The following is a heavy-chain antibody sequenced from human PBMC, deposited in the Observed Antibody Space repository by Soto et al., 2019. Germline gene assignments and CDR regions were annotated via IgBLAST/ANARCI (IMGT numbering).Heavy chain of an antibody. CDR3: ARGPPNCGFDY. CDR1: GYTFTSYD. D-gene: IGHD7-27*01. Sequence: QVQLVQSGAEVKKPGASVKVSCKASGYTFTSYDINWVRQATGQGLEWVGWLSPNSGNTGYAQKFQGRVTMTRTTSASTAYMALTSLRSDDTAIYYCARGPPNCGFDYWGQGTLVTVSA. CDR2: LSPNSGNT. J-gene: IGHJ4*02. V-gene: IGHV1-8*01.